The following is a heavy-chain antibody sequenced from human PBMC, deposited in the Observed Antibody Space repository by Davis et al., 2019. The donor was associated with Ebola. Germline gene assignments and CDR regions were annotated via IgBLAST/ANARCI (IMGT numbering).Heavy chain of an antibody. Sequence: AASVKVSCKASGYTFTSYDINWVRQAPGQGLEWMGWMNPNSGNTGYAQKFQGRVTMTRNTSIRTAYMELSSLRSEDTAVYYCARVRSGNYYDSSGYPHWFDPWGQGTLVTVSS. V-gene: IGHV1-8*01. CDR1: GYTFTSYD. J-gene: IGHJ5*02. D-gene: IGHD3-22*01. CDR2: MNPNSGNT. CDR3: ARVRSGNYYDSSGYPHWFDP.